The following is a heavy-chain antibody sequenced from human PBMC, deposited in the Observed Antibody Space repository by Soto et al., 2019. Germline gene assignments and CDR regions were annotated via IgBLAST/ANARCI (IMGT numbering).Heavy chain of an antibody. Sequence: GGSLRLSCAASGFTFSSYAMSWVRQAPGKGLEWVSAISGSGGSTYYADSVKGRFTISRDNSKNTLYLQMNSLRAEDTAVYYCAKGKYSSGWWSYFDYWGQGTLVTVSS. CDR1: GFTFSSYA. V-gene: IGHV3-23*01. J-gene: IGHJ4*02. CDR3: AKGKYSSGWWSYFDY. CDR2: ISGSGGST. D-gene: IGHD6-19*01.